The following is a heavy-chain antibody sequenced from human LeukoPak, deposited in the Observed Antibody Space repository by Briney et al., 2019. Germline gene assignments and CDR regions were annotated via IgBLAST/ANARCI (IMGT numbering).Heavy chain of an antibody. Sequence: GRSLRLSCAASGFTFSSYAMHWVRQAPGKGLEWVAVISYDGSNKYYADSVKGRFTISRDNSKNTLHLQMNSLRAEDTAVYYCAKDGVAAARSRFDYWGQGTLVTVSS. V-gene: IGHV3-30*04. CDR1: GFTFSSYA. J-gene: IGHJ4*02. CDR2: ISYDGSNK. D-gene: IGHD6-13*01. CDR3: AKDGVAAARSRFDY.